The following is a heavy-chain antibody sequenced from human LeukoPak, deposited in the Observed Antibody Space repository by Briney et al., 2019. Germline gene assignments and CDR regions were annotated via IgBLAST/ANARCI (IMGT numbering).Heavy chain of an antibody. CDR3: ARGGYSGVLWFGLFDY. J-gene: IGHJ4*02. V-gene: IGHV4-31*03. CDR1: GGSISSGGYY. Sequence: PSETLSLTCTVSGGSISSGGYYWSWIRQHPGKGLEWIGYIYYSGSTYYNPSLKSRVTISVDTSKNQFSLKLSSVTAADTAVYYCARGGYSGVLWFGLFDYWGQGTLVTVSS. D-gene: IGHD3-10*01. CDR2: IYYSGST.